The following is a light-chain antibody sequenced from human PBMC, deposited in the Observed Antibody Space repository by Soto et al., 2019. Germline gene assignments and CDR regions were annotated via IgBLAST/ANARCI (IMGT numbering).Light chain of an antibody. CDR2: RDN. CDR1: SSNIGSNY. V-gene: IGLV1-47*01. J-gene: IGLJ2*01. CDR3: AAWDDSLSGVV. Sequence: QSVLTQPPSASGTPGLRVTISCSGSSSNIGSNYVYWYQQLPGTAPNLLIYRDNQRPSGVPDRFSVSKSGTSASLAISGLRSEDEADYFCAAWDDSLSGVVFGGGTQLTVL.